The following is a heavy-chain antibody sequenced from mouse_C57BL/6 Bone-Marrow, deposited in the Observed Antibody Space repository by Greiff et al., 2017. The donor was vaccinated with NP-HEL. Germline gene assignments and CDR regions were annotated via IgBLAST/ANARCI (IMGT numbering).Heavy chain of an antibody. CDR1: GFSLTSYA. CDR3: ARKDTTVEDWYFDV. D-gene: IGHD1-1*01. V-gene: IGHV2-9-1*01. Sequence: VKLQESGPGLVAPSQSLSITCTVSGFSLTSYAISWVRQPPGKGLEWLGVIWTGGGTNYNSALKSRLSISKDNSKSQVFLKMNSLQTDDTARYYCARKDTTVEDWYFDVWGTGTTVTVSS. J-gene: IGHJ1*03. CDR2: IWTGGGT.